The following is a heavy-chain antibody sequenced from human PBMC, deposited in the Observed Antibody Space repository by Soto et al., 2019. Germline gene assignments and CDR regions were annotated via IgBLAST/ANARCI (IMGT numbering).Heavy chain of an antibody. CDR3: ARAYYYGMDV. Sequence: GGSLRLSCAASGFTFSSYWMHWVRQAPGKGLVWVSRITSDGSSTTYADSVKGRFTISRDNAKNTLYLQMNSLRAEDTAVYYCARAYYYGMDVWGQGTTVTVSS. CDR2: ITSDGSST. V-gene: IGHV3-74*01. CDR1: GFTFSSYW. J-gene: IGHJ6*02.